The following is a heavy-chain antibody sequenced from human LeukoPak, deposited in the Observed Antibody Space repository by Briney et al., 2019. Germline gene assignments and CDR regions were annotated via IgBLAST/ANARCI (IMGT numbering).Heavy chain of an antibody. CDR3: ARGLWFGDENPPYFDY. V-gene: IGHV4-61*02. J-gene: IGHJ4*02. CDR2: IYTSEST. D-gene: IGHD3-10*01. CDR1: GGSISSSNYY. Sequence: SETLSLTCSVSGGSISSSNYYWSWIRQPAGQGLEWIGRIYTSESTNYNPSLKSRVTISVDTSRNQFSLKLSSVTAADTAVYYCARGLWFGDENPPYFDYWGQGILVTVSS.